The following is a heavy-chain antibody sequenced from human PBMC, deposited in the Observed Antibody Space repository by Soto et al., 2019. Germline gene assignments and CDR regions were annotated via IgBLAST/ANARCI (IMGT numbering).Heavy chain of an antibody. V-gene: IGHV3-74*01. D-gene: IGHD4-17*01. CDR1: GFTFSRNW. J-gene: IGHJ5*02. Sequence: EVQLVESGGGLVQPGGSLRLSCAASGFTFSRNWMHWVRQAPGTGLVWLSRINSDGTTTTYAQSLKGRFTISDDNSKNTVYLQTNNLRADDTAVYYCATVGTVSYNWFDPRGQGTLVTVSS. CDR3: ATVGTVSYNWFDP. CDR2: INSDGTTT.